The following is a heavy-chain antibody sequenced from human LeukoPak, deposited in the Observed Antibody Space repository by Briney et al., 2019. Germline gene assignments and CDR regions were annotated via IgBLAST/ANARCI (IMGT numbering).Heavy chain of an antibody. Sequence: GGSLRLSCAASGFTFSSYGMHWVRQAPGKGLEWVAVIWYGGSNKYYADSVKGRFTISRDNSKNTLYLQMNSLRAEDTAVYYCAKGGIAAAGMVYYYYYMDVWGKGTTVTVSS. CDR2: IWYGGSNK. V-gene: IGHV3-30*02. CDR1: GFTFSSYG. J-gene: IGHJ6*03. CDR3: AKGGIAAAGMVYYYYYMDV. D-gene: IGHD6-13*01.